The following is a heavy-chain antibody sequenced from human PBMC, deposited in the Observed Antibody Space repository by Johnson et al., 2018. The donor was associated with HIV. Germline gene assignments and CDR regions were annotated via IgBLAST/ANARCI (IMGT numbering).Heavy chain of an antibody. CDR3: AKVLVGAKALHV. Sequence: QVQLVESWGGVVQPGRSLRLSCAASGLTFSGNGMHWIRQAPGKGLEWVAVISYDGHNKYCGDSVKGRFTISRDKSKNTLYPEMNSLRAEDTAVDYSAKVLVGAKALHVWGQGTTVSVSS. CDR1: GLTFSGNG. V-gene: IGHV3-30*18. CDR2: ISYDGHNK. D-gene: IGHD1-26*01. J-gene: IGHJ3*01.